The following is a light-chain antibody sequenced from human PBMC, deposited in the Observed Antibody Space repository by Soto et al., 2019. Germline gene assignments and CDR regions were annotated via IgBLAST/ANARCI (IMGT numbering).Light chain of an antibody. CDR3: QQYGSSPPWT. CDR1: QSVYDSH. J-gene: IGKJ1*01. Sequence: EIVLTQSTGTLSLSPGERATLSCRASQSVYDSHLAWYQQKPGQAPRLLIYGAFRRASDIPERFSGRGSGTDFTLTITRLEPEDSAMYYCQQYGSSPPWTFGQGTKVEI. CDR2: GAF. V-gene: IGKV3-20*01.